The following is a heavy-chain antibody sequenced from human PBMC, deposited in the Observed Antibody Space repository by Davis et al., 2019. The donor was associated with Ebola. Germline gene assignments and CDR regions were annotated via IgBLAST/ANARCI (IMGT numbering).Heavy chain of an antibody. CDR1: GFTFSSYG. D-gene: IGHD6-13*01. Sequence: GESLKISCAASGFTFSSYGIHWVRQAPGKGLEWVAVISYDGNNKYYPDSVKGRFTISRDNSKNTLYLQMNSLRAEDTAVYYCAKLDSSSLPDYWGQGTLVTVSS. CDR3: AKLDSSSLPDY. CDR2: ISYDGNNK. V-gene: IGHV3-33*05. J-gene: IGHJ4*02.